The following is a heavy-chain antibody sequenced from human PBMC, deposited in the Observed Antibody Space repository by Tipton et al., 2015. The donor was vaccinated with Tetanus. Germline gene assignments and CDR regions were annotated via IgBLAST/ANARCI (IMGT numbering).Heavy chain of an antibody. CDR2: IYYTGTT. V-gene: IGHV4-31*03. CDR1: GDSIRSGSHY. D-gene: IGHD3-22*01. J-gene: IGHJ3*02. CDR3: ARDVWRYYDSSGYQDHDAFDS. Sequence: TLSLTCNVSGDSIRSGSHYWNWIRQPPGKGLEWIGYIYYTGTTYYNPSLKGRVSISVDTSRNQFSLKVSSLTAADTAVYYCARDVWRYYDSSGYQDHDAFDSGGQGTMVTASS.